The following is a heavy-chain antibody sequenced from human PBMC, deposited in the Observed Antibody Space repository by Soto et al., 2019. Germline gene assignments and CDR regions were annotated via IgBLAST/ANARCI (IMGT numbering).Heavy chain of an antibody. Sequence: SQTLSHTCAISGNSVSSYSATWDWFRQSPSRGLEWLGRTYYRSRWFNDYAGSVKGRITINPDTSNNQFSLQLTSLSPDDTAVYYCARLRGDSWFDFWGQGTRVTVSS. V-gene: IGHV6-1*01. J-gene: IGHJ5*01. CDR2: TYYRSRWFN. CDR3: ARLRGDSWFDF. CDR1: GNSVSSYSAT.